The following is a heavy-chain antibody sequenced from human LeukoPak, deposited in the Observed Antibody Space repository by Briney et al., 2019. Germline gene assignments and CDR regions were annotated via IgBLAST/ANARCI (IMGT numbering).Heavy chain of an antibody. CDR1: GFTFSSYG. CDR2: ISDDGSNK. CDR3: AKDRYSSGWYSDFDY. Sequence: PGGSLRLSCAASGFTFSSYGMNWVRQAPGKGLEWVAVISDDGSNKYYGDSVKGRFTISRDNSKNTVYLQMNSLRAEDTAVYYCAKDRYSSGWYSDFDYWGQGTLVTVSS. D-gene: IGHD6-19*01. V-gene: IGHV3-30*18. J-gene: IGHJ4*02.